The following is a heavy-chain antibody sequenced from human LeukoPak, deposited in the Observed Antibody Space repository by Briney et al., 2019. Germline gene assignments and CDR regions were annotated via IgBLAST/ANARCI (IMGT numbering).Heavy chain of an antibody. J-gene: IGHJ5*01. CDR1: GYNFTDFY. CDR2: IKPNSGVT. V-gene: IGHV1-2*02. CDR3: ARDPPMAGTPSLDS. D-gene: IGHD1-14*01. Sequence: ASVKVSCKTSGYNFTDFYIHWVRQAPGQGLEWMGLIKPNSGVTKYAEKFQGRVTMTTETSMSTAFRELSRLRSDDKADYYCARDPPMAGTPSLDSWGQGTPVIVSS.